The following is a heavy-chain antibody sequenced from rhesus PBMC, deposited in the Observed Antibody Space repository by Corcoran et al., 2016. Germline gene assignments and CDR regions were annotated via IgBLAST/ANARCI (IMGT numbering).Heavy chain of an antibody. CDR1: GYSISNAYG. CDR3: ARFLTLTFSHYFDY. D-gene: IGHD3-40*01. CDR2: IGGSSGSI. Sequence: QVQLQQSCPGLVKPSETLSLTCGVSGYSISNAYGCSGIRHSPGKGLEWSGYIGGSSGSITSNPSLKSRVTISKDTSKNQFSLKLTSVTAADTAVYYCARFLTLTFSHYFDYWGQGVLVTVSS. J-gene: IGHJ4*01. V-gene: IGHV4-127*01.